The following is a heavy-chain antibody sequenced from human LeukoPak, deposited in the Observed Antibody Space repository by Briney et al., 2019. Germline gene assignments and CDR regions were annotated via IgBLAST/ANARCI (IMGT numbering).Heavy chain of an antibody. V-gene: IGHV4-61*02. CDR2: IYTSGIT. J-gene: IGHJ4*02. CDR1: GGSINSGDYY. D-gene: IGHD4-17*01. Sequence: PSETLSLTCTVSGGSINSGDYYWSWIRQPAGKPLEWIGRIYTSGITIYKSSLESRVTISIDTSKNRFSLKLNSVTASDTAVYYCARVGVTVTPRGFDYWGQGTLVTVSS. CDR3: ARVGVTVTPRGFDY.